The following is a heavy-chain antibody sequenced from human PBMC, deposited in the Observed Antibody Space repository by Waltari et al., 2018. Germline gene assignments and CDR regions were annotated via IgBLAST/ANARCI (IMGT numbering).Heavy chain of an antibody. CDR1: GFTFRNYA. J-gene: IGHJ4*02. D-gene: IGHD3-22*01. V-gene: IGHV3-64*07. CDR3: ARAVYHDTSGYYAHFYYFDY. CDR2: ISSNGVNT. Sequence: EVQLVEFGGGLVQPGGSLRLSCTASGFTFRNYAMHWVRQAPGKGLEYVSAISSNGVNTYYADSVKGRFIISRDKSMNTLYLQMAGRRAEDMAVYYCARAVYHDTSGYYAHFYYFDYWGQGTLVTVSS.